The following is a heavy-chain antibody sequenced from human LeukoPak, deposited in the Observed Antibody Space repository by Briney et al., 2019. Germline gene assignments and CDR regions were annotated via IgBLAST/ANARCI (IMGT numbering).Heavy chain of an antibody. D-gene: IGHD3-22*01. V-gene: IGHV3-30*03. CDR3: AREGYYDSSLASGAFDI. J-gene: IGHJ3*02. CDR2: ISYDGSNK. Sequence: GGSLRLSCAASGFTFSSYGMHWVRQAPGKGLEWVAVISYDGSNKYYADSVKGRFTISRDNSKNTLYLQMNSLRAKDTAVYYCAREGYYDSSLASGAFDIWGQGTMVTVSS. CDR1: GFTFSSYG.